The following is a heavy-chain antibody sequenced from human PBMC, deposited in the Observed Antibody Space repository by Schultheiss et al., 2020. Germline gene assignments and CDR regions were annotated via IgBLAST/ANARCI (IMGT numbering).Heavy chain of an antibody. CDR1: GFTFSSYA. J-gene: IGHJ5*02. V-gene: IGHV3-30*04. Sequence: GGSLRLSCAASGFTFSSYAMSWVRQAPGKGLEWVAVISYDGSNKYYADSVKGRFTISRDNSKNTLYLQMNSLRAEDTAVYYCAKDRDPIARDVVVTAIDNWFDPWGQGTLVTVSS. CDR3: AKDRDPIARDVVVTAIDNWFDP. CDR2: ISYDGSNK. D-gene: IGHD2-21*02.